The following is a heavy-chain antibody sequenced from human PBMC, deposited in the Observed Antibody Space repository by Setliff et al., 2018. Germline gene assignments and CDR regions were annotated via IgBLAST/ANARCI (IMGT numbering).Heavy chain of an antibody. Sequence: ETVSLTCAVCGYSISSGYYWGWIRQRPGKGLGWIGSIYHSGSTYYNPSLKSRVTISVYTSKNHFSLKLSSVTAADTAVYYCARSAGYSSSWYNYYHGMDVWGQGTPVTVSS. D-gene: IGHD6-13*01. V-gene: IGHV4-38-2*01. CDR3: ARSAGYSSSWYNYYHGMDV. J-gene: IGHJ6*02. CDR2: IYHSGST. CDR1: GYSISSGYY.